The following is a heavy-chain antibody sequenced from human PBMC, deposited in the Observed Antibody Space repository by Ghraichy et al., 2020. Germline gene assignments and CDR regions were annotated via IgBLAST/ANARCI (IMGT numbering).Heavy chain of an antibody. D-gene: IGHD2-15*01. V-gene: IGHV3-23*01. CDR1: GFTFSSYA. J-gene: IGHJ5*02. CDR3: AKGGVVINNWFDP. Sequence: GESLNISCAASGFTFSSYAMSWVRQAPGKGLEWVSAISGSGGSTYYADSVKGRFTISRDNSKNTLYLQMNSLRAEDTAVYYCAKGGVVINNWFDPWGQGTLVTVSS. CDR2: ISGSGGST.